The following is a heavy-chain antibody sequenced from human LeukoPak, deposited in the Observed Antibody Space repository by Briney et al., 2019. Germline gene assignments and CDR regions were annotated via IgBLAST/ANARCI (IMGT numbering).Heavy chain of an antibody. CDR2: IKQDASET. Sequence: GGSLRLACAASGFIIFKSWMTWVRQAPGKGLEWVAIIKQDASETYYLDSVKGRFTISRDNAKNSIYLHMTRLRVEDTAVYYCARVAGEASGYHPFDIWGQGTMVTASS. CDR3: ARVAGEASGYHPFDI. D-gene: IGHD3-22*01. CDR1: GFIIFKSW. J-gene: IGHJ3*02. V-gene: IGHV3-7*01.